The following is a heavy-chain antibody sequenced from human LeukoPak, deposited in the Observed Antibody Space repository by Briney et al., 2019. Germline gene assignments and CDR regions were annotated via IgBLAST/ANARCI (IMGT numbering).Heavy chain of an antibody. CDR3: ARDKLGRGVITATIDY. D-gene: IGHD3-10*01. CDR2: IWYDGSNK. J-gene: IGHJ4*02. Sequence: PGGSLRLSCAASGFTFSSYGMHWVRQAPGEGLEWVAVIWYDGSNKYYADSVKGRFTISRDNSKNTLYLQMNSLRAEDTAVYYCARDKLGRGVITATIDYWGQGTLVTVSS. CDR1: GFTFSSYG. V-gene: IGHV3-33*01.